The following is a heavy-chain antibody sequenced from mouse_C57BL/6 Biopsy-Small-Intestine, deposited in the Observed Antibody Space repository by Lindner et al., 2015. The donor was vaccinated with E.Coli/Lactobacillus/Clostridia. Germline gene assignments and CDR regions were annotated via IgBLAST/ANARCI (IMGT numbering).Heavy chain of an antibody. D-gene: IGHD3-1*01. Sequence: VQLQESGAELAKPGASVKMSCKASGYTFTSYWMHWVKQRPGQGLEWIGYINPSSGYTEYNQKFKDKATLTADKSSSTAYMQLSSLTSEDSAVYYCARRSSGPSWFAYWGQGTSGHCLC. CDR2: INPSSGYT. J-gene: IGHJ3*01. CDR3: ARRSSGPSWFAY. CDR1: GYTFTSYW. V-gene: IGHV1-7*01.